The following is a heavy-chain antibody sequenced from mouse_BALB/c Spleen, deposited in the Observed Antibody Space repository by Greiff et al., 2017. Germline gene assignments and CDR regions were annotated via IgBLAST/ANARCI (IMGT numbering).Heavy chain of an antibody. D-gene: IGHD1-1*01. Sequence: QVQLQQSGAELMKPGASVTISCKATGYTFSSYWIEWVKQRPGHGLEWIGEILPGSGSTNYNEKFTGKATFTADTSSNTAYMQLSSLTSEDSAVYYCARGDYYGNSPYAMDYWGQGTSVTVSS. J-gene: IGHJ4*01. CDR2: ILPGSGST. V-gene: IGHV1-9*01. CDR3: ARGDYYGNSPYAMDY. CDR1: GYTFSSYW.